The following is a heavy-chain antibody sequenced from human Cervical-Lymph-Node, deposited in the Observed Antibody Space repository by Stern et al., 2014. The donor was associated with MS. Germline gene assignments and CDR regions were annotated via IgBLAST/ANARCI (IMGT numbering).Heavy chain of an antibody. D-gene: IGHD6-19*01. Sequence: QMQLVQSGAEVKKPGASVKVSCKASGYTFTSYDINCVRQATGQGLEWMGWMNPNSGDTGYPQKFQGRVTMTRNTSISTAYMELSSLRSEDTAVYYCASSTSSAHYYYYGMDVWGQGTTVTVSS. CDR3: ASSTSSAHYYYYGMDV. CDR1: GYTFTSYD. CDR2: MNPNSGDT. V-gene: IGHV1-8*01. J-gene: IGHJ6*02.